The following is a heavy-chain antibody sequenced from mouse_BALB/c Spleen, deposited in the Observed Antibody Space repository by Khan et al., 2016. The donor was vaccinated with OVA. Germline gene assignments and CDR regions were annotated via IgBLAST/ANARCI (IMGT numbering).Heavy chain of an antibody. D-gene: IGHD1-1*01. CDR3: ARIKKIVATYFDY. CDR2: TNPTNGRT. Sequence: QVQLQQPGAELVKAGASVKMSCKASGYTFTSYWMHWVKQRLGQGLEWFAETNPTNGRTYYNEKLKSKATLTVDKSSSTAYMLLSVPTVDDSAVYYGARIKKIVATYFDYGGQGTTLTVSS. J-gene: IGHJ2*01. CDR1: GYTFTSYW. V-gene: IGHV1S81*02.